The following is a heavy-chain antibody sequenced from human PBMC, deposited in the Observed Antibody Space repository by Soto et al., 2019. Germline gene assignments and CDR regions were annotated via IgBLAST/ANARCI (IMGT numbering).Heavy chain of an antibody. CDR1: GGSISSYY. J-gene: IGHJ4*02. CDR3: AREIRFGELLAFDY. D-gene: IGHD3-10*01. Sequence: SETLSLTCTVSGGSISSYYWSWIRQPPGKGLEWIGYIYYSGSTNYNPSLKSRVTISVDTSKNQFSLKLSSVTAADTAVYYCAREIRFGELLAFDYWGQGTLVTVSS. CDR2: IYYSGST. V-gene: IGHV4-59*01.